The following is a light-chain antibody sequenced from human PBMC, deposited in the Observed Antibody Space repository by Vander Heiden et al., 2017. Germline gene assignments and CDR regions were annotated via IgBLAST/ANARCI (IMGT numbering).Light chain of an antibody. CDR2: WAS. CDR1: QSVLYRSNNKSY. V-gene: IGKV4-1*01. CDR3: QQHDSTPWT. Sequence: DIVMTQSPDSLAVSLVERATINCKASQSVLYRSNNKSYLAWYQQKPGQPPKMLIYWASTRESGVRDGFSGSGSGTDFTLTISRLQAEDVAVYYCQQHDSTPWTFDQGTKVEIK. J-gene: IGKJ1*01.